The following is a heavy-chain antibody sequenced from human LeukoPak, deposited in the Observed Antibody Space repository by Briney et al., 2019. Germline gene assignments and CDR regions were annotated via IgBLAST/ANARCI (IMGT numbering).Heavy chain of an antibody. V-gene: IGHV1-69*13. J-gene: IGHJ5*02. CDR3: ARPQSPGSYYFNWFDP. Sequence: ASVKVSCKASGGTFSSYAISWVRQAPGQGLEWMGGIIPIFGTANYAQKFQGRVTITADESTSTAYMELSSLRSEDTAVYYCARPQSPGSYYFNWFDPWGQGTLVTVSS. CDR2: IIPIFGTA. D-gene: IGHD3-10*01. CDR1: GGTFSSYA.